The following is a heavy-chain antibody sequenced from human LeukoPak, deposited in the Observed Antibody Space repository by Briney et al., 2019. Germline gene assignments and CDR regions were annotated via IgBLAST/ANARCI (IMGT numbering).Heavy chain of an antibody. Sequence: GGSLRLSCAASTFTFSSDSMNWVRQAPGQELEWFSSISSSSDYIYYADSVKGRFTISRDNAKNSLFLQMNSLRVEDSAVYYCARDSGSSWREGLNYWGQGTLVTVSS. CDR3: ARDSGSSWREGLNY. CDR2: ISSSSDYI. J-gene: IGHJ4*02. V-gene: IGHV3-21*01. D-gene: IGHD6-13*01. CDR1: TFTFSSDS.